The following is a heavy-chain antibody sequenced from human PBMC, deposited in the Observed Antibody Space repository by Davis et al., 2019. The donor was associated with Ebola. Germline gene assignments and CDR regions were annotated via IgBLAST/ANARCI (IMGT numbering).Heavy chain of an antibody. V-gene: IGHV4-39*07. Sequence: SETLSLTCTVSGGSIISSSSYWGWIRQPPRKGLEWIGSIYYSGITYYNPSLKSRVTISIDTSRNQFSLKMSSVTAADTAVYYCARRGYCSSSSCHSDYWGQGTLVTVSS. CDR1: GGSIISSSSY. CDR2: IYYSGIT. CDR3: ARRGYCSSSSCHSDY. J-gene: IGHJ4*02. D-gene: IGHD2-2*01.